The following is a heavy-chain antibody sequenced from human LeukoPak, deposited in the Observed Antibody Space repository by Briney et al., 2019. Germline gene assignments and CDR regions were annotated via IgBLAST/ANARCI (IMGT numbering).Heavy chain of an antibody. J-gene: IGHJ4*02. CDR1: AFTFSSYG. CDR3: ARVTVNGVYFYFDY. CDR2: IWYDGSNK. D-gene: IGHD4-17*01. V-gene: IGHV3-33*01. Sequence: GRSLRLSCAASAFTFSSYGMHWVRQAPGKGLEWVAVIWYDGSNKYYADSVKGRFTISRDNSKNTLYLQMNSLRAEDTAVYYCARVTVNGVYFYFDYWGQGTLVTVSS.